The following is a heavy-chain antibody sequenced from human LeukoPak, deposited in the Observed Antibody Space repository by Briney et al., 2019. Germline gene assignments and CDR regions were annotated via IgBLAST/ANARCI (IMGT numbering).Heavy chain of an antibody. J-gene: IGHJ3*02. V-gene: IGHV1-24*01. CDR1: GYTLTELS. Sequence: EASVNVSCKVSGYTLTELSMHWVRQAPGKGLEWMGGFDPEDGETIYAQKFQGRVTMTEDTSTDTAYMELSSLRSEDTAVYYCATALSYSSGWYNVAFDIWGQGTMVTISS. CDR3: ATALSYSSGWYNVAFDI. D-gene: IGHD6-19*01. CDR2: FDPEDGET.